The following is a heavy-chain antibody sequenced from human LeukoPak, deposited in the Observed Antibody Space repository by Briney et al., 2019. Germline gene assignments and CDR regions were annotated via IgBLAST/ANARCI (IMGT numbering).Heavy chain of an antibody. CDR1: GFTVSTNY. J-gene: IGHJ4*02. CDR3: ARDTGSMAARFFDN. D-gene: IGHD2-8*02. Sequence: GGSLRLSCAASGFTVSTNYMSWVRQAPGKGLEWVSVIYSGGSTYYADSVKGRFTISRDNSKNTLYLQMNSLRAEDTAVYYCARDTGSMAARFFDNWGQGTLVTVSS. CDR2: IYSGGST. V-gene: IGHV3-53*01.